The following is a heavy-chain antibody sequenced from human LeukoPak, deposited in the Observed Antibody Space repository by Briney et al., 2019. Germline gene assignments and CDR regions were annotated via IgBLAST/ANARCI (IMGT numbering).Heavy chain of an antibody. CDR1: GGSIRSTSYY. J-gene: IGHJ5*02. CDR3: ARRSTVAGRGRFDP. Sequence: PSETLSLTCTVSGGSIRSTSYYWGWIRQPPGKGLEWLGSVHYSGSTYDNPSLKGRVTISVDTSKNQFSLNLISVTAADTAVYYCARRSTVAGRGRFDPWGQGTLVTVSS. CDR2: VHYSGST. D-gene: IGHD6-19*01. V-gene: IGHV4-39*01.